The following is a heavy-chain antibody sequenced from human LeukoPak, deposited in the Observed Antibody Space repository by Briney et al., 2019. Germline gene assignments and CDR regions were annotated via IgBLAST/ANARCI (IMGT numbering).Heavy chain of an antibody. CDR1: GFNFNNYV. D-gene: IGHD2-8*01. J-gene: IGHJ4*02. CDR3: ARVNGPPPN. CDR2: ISYDGSNI. V-gene: IGHV3-30-3*01. Sequence: GRSLRLSCAASGFNFNNYVMHWVRQAPGKGLEWVAVISYDGSNIYYADSVKGRFTISRDNSKNTLYLQMSSLRAEDTAAYYCARVNGPPPNWGQGTLVTVSS.